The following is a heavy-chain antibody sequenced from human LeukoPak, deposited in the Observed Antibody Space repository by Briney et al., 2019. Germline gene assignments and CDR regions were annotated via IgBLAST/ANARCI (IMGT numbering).Heavy chain of an antibody. CDR3: SRDSFCNNGACSRGRIDYYFSF. J-gene: IGHJ4*02. Sequence: GGSLRLSCAASGFTFNRYNMNWVRQAPGKGLEWVSSISSGSSYIFYADSVRGRFTVSRDDAKNSLYLQMSSLRAEDTAIYYCSRDSFCNNGACSRGRIDYYFSFWGRGTLVTVSS. CDR2: ISSGSSYI. CDR1: GFTFNRYN. V-gene: IGHV3-21*06. D-gene: IGHD2-8*01.